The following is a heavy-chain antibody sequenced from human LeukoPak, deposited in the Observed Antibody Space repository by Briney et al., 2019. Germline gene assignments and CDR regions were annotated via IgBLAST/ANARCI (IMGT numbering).Heavy chain of an antibody. Sequence: ASVKVSCKASGYTFTGYYMHWVRQAPGQGLEWMGIINPSGGSTSYAQKFQGRVTMTRDMSTSTVYMELSSLRSEDTAVYYCARETNGYYFDYWGQGTLVIVSS. J-gene: IGHJ4*02. D-gene: IGHD1/OR15-1a*01. CDR2: INPSGGST. V-gene: IGHV1-46*01. CDR3: ARETNGYYFDY. CDR1: GYTFTGYY.